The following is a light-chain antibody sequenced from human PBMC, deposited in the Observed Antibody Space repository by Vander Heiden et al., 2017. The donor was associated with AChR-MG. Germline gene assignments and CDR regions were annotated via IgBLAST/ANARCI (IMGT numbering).Light chain of an antibody. CDR3: LLSYGGAGV. V-gene: IGLV7-46*01. CDR1: TGAVTSGHY. CDR2: DTS. Sequence: QAVVTQEPSLTVSPGGTVTLTWSSSTGAVTSGHYPCRFQQEPGHAPRTLIYDTSNKHSSTPARFSGSLRGGKAALTLSGAQPEDEAEYYCLLSYGGAGVFGGGTKLTVL. J-gene: IGLJ3*02.